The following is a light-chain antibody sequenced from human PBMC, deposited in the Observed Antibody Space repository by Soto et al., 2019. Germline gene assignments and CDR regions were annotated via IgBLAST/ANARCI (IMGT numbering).Light chain of an antibody. J-gene: IGLJ2*01. CDR3: CSDAGSYTLI. V-gene: IGLV2-11*01. CDR1: SSDVGGYNS. CDR2: DVR. Sequence: QSALTQPRSVYGSPGQSVTISCTGISSDVGGYNSVSWYQQHPGKAPKLMIYDVRKRPSGVPDRFSGSRSGNTASLTISGLQAEDEADYYCCSDAGSYTLIFGGGTKLTVL.